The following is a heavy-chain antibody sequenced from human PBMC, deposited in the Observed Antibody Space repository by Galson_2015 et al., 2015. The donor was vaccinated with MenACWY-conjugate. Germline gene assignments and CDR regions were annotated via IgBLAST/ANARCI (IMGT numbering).Heavy chain of an antibody. D-gene: IGHD5-24*01. Sequence: ETLSLPCPVSGGSITSYYWNWLRQPPGKGLEWIGYVHHTGSTSYKPSLKSRVTISVDTSKNQFSLKLSSVTAADTAVYYCARRRDGSSKNFDYWGQGTLVAVSS. CDR2: VHHTGST. J-gene: IGHJ4*02. V-gene: IGHV4-59*01. CDR3: ARRRDGSSKNFDY. CDR1: GGSITSYY.